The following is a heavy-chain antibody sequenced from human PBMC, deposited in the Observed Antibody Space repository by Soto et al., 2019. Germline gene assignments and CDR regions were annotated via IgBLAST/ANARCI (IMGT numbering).Heavy chain of an antibody. CDR2: IHHSGST. CDR1: GYSISSGYY. Sequence: PSETLSLTCTVSGYSISSGYYWGWIRQPPGKGLEWIGSIHHSGSTYYNPSLKSRVTISVDTSKNQFSPKLSSVTAADTAVYYCARDVAATRVAFDIWGQGTMVTVSS. D-gene: IGHD2-15*01. V-gene: IGHV4-38-2*02. CDR3: ARDVAATRVAFDI. J-gene: IGHJ3*02.